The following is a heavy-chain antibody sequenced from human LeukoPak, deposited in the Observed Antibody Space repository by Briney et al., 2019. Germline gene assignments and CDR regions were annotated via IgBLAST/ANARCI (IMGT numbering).Heavy chain of an antibody. V-gene: IGHV3-30-3*01. CDR2: ISYDGSNK. Sequence: GRSLRLSCAASGFTFSSYAMHWVRQAPGKGLEWVAVISYDGSNKYYADSVKGRFTISRDNSKNTLYLQMNSLRAEDTAVYYCARDSGGALGDWGQGTLATVSS. CDR3: ARDSGGALGD. J-gene: IGHJ4*02. CDR1: GFTFSSYA. D-gene: IGHD3-10*01.